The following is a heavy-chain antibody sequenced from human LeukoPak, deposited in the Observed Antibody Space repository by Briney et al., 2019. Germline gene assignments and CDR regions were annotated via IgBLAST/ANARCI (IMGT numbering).Heavy chain of an antibody. V-gene: IGHV1-18*01. J-gene: IGHJ4*02. D-gene: IGHD3-9*01. Sequence: GASVKVSCKASGYTFTSYGISWVRQAPGQGLEWMGWISAYNGNTNYAQKFQGRVTITTDESTSTAYMELSSLRSEDTAVYYCARDGEDILTGYYSLGDWGQGTLVTVSS. CDR1: GYTFTSYG. CDR2: ISAYNGNT. CDR3: ARDGEDILTGYYSLGD.